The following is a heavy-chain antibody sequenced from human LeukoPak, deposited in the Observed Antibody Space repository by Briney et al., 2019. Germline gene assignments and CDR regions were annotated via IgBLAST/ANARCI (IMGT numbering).Heavy chain of an antibody. Sequence: PSETLSLTCTVSGASISSYYWSWMRQSPGKGLEWIGYIYYSGKTSYNPALMSRVTISLDTSKNQYTLKLTSVTAADTAVYYCARRSSMVRGEIWFDPWGQGTLVTVSS. CDR3: ARRSSMVRGEIWFDP. D-gene: IGHD3-10*01. J-gene: IGHJ5*02. CDR1: GASISSYY. CDR2: IYYSGKT. V-gene: IGHV4-59*01.